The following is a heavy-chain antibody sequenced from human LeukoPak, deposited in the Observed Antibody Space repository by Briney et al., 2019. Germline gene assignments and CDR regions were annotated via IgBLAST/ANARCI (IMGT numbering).Heavy chain of an antibody. J-gene: IGHJ3*02. Sequence: GASVKVSCKASGYRFIGYYIHWVLQAPGQGLAWMGWINPNSGDTNYSQKFQGRVTMTRDTSISTAYMELSRLRSDDTAVYYCARDSRLGQTPRISNAFDIWGQGTMVTVSS. CDR1: GYRFIGYY. CDR3: ARDSRLGQTPRISNAFDI. V-gene: IGHV1-2*02. D-gene: IGHD2-15*01. CDR2: INPNSGDT.